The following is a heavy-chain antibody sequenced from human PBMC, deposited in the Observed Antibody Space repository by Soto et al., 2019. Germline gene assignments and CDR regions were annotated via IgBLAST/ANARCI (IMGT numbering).Heavy chain of an antibody. V-gene: IGHV4-34*02. CDR3: ARVRGWQSIDFYYGMDV. D-gene: IGHD3-22*01. Sequence: QVQLQQWGAGLLKPSETLSLTCAVSGGSFSGYYWSWIRQPPGKGLEWIGEISDSGSTHYNPTLKSRVTISADTSKGHFSLKVTSVTAADTALYYCARVRGWQSIDFYYGMDVWGQGTTVTVSS. CDR1: GGSFSGYY. J-gene: IGHJ6*02. CDR2: ISDSGST.